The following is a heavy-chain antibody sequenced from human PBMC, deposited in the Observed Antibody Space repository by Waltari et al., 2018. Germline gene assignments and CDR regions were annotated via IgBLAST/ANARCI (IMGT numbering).Heavy chain of an antibody. CDR3: ARVNDYYDTNGAFFDI. V-gene: IGHV4-34*02. Sequence: QVQLQQWGAGLLKPSETLSLTCAVYGGSFSDYYWSWIRQPPGKGLEWVGQIKHRGNTNYNPSLKTRVTISVDKSKNQFSLRLSSVTAADTAVYYCARVNDYYDTNGAFFDIWGQGTIVTVSS. CDR1: GGSFSDYY. CDR2: IKHRGNT. D-gene: IGHD3-22*01. J-gene: IGHJ3*02.